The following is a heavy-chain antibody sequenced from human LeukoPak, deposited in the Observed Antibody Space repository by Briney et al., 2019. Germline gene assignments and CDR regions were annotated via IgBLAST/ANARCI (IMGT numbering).Heavy chain of an antibody. CDR1: GFTFSDHG. CDR2: IYYDGKNK. V-gene: IGHV3-33*01. D-gene: IGHD6-13*01. J-gene: IGHJ6*02. CDR3: SRGGWPTAGTPRMDV. Sequence: GGSLRLSCAASGFTFSDHGIHWVRHAPGKGLEWVAIIYYDGKNKYYADSAKGRFTISRDNPRNTAYLQMNSLSGDDSGVYYCSRGGWPTAGTPRMDVWGQGTTVIVSS.